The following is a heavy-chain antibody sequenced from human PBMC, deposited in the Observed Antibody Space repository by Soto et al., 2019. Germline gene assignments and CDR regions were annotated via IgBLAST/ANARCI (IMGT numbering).Heavy chain of an antibody. J-gene: IGHJ4*02. CDR3: AKGSSSSRPYYFDY. CDR1: GFTFSTYA. Sequence: GGSLRLSCGASGFTFSTYAMSWVRQAPGKRLEWVSAITGSGGSTYHADSVKGRFTISRDNSKNTLYLQMNSLRADDTAVYFCAKGSSSSRPYYFDYWGQGTLVTVSS. V-gene: IGHV3-23*01. CDR2: ITGSGGST. D-gene: IGHD3-3*01.